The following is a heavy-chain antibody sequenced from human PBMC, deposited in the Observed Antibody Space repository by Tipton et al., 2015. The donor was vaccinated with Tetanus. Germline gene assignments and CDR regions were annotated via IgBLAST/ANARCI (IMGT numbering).Heavy chain of an antibody. J-gene: IGHJ4*02. CDR3: AGTPTVTTSSFDY. CDR2: INHGGSV. V-gene: IGHV4-34*01. Sequence: LSLTCAVYGGSFRGSYWTWIRQPPGKGLEWIGEINHGGSVNYNPSLKSRLSISVDTSRNQFSLRLSSVTAADTAVYYCAGTPTVTTSSFDYWGQGTLVTVSS. D-gene: IGHD4-17*01. CDR1: GGSFRGSY.